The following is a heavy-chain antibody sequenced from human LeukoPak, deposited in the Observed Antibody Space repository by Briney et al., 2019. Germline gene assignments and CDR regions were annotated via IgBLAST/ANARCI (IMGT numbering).Heavy chain of an antibody. CDR1: GYTFTGYY. D-gene: IGHD3-10*01. V-gene: IGHV1-69*06. Sequence: GASEKVSCKASGYTFTGYYLHWVRQAPGQGLEWMGGIIPIFGTANYAQKFQGRVTITADKSPSTAYMELSSLRSEDTAVYYCARVGRFGESVPRRDPDDWGQGTLVTVSS. J-gene: IGHJ4*02. CDR2: IIPIFGTA. CDR3: ARVGRFGESVPRRDPDD.